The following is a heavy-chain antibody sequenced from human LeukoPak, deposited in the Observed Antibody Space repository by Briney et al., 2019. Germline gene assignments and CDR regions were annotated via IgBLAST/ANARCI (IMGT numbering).Heavy chain of an antibody. Sequence: ASVEVSCTASGGTFSSYAISWVRQAPGQGLEWMGGIIPIFGTANYAQKFQGRVTITADESTSTAYMELSSLRSEDTAVYYCASVYCSGGSCYYYYGMDVWGQGTTVTVSS. J-gene: IGHJ6*02. D-gene: IGHD2-15*01. CDR1: GGTFSSYA. V-gene: IGHV1-69*13. CDR3: ASVYCSGGSCYYYYGMDV. CDR2: IIPIFGTA.